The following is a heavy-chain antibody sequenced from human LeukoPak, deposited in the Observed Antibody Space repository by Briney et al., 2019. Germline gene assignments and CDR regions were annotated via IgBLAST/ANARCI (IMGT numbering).Heavy chain of an antibody. CDR1: GYTLTGLS. J-gene: IGHJ4*02. V-gene: IGHV1-24*01. D-gene: IGHD6-13*01. CDR3: ATDGGYSSSWLTYFDY. CDR2: FDPEDGET. Sequence: GASVKVSCKVSGYTLTGLSMHWVRQAPGKGLEWMGGFDPEDGETIYAQKFQGRVTMTEDTSTDTAYMELSSLRSEDTAVYYCATDGGYSSSWLTYFDYWGQGTLVTVSS.